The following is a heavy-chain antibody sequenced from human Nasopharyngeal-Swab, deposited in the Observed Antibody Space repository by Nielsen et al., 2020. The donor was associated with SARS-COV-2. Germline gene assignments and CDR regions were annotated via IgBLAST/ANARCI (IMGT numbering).Heavy chain of an antibody. CDR2: ISSSSSYI. Sequence: GSLRLSCAASGFIFSSYSMNWVRQAPGKGLEWVSSISSSSSYIYYADSVKGRFTISRDNAKNSLYLQMNSLRAEDTAVYYCARGGSASGISYNWFDPWGQGTLVSVSS. CDR1: GFIFSSYS. V-gene: IGHV3-21*01. J-gene: IGHJ5*02. CDR3: ARGGSASGISYNWFDP. D-gene: IGHD3-10*01.